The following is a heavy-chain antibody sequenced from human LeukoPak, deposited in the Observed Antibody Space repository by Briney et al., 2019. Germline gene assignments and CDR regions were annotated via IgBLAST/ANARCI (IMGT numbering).Heavy chain of an antibody. CDR3: ATGVDTAMVGDY. CDR1: GFTFISYA. V-gene: IGHV3-64*01. J-gene: IGHJ4*02. Sequence: GASLRLSCSASGFTFISYAMDWVRPAPGKGLEYVSAISSNGGSTYYANSVKGRFTISRDNSKNTLYLQMGSLRAVDMAVYYCATGVDTAMVGDYWGQGTLVTVSS. CDR2: ISSNGGST. D-gene: IGHD5-18*01.